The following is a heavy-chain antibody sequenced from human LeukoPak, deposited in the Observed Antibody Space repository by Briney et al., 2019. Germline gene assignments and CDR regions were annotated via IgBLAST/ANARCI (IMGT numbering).Heavy chain of an antibody. J-gene: IGHJ5*02. Sequence: ASVKVSSMPSGYTLTSYGISWVRPAPGPGLEWMGWISAYNGNTNYTQKLQGRDTITTDTSTSTAYMGKRSLREHGTRVYYRVKDHWNDHWGQGTLVTVSS. CDR2: ISAYNGNT. CDR3: VKDHWNDH. CDR1: GYTLTSYG. V-gene: IGHV1-18*01.